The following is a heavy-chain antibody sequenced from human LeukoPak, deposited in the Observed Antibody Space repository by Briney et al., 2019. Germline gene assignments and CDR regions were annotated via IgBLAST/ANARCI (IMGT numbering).Heavy chain of an antibody. V-gene: IGHV4-39*01. CDR1: GGSISSSSYY. CDR2: IYYSGST. D-gene: IGHD3-3*01. J-gene: IGHJ4*02. Sequence: PSETLSLTCTVSGGSISSSSYYWGWIRQPPGKGLEWIGSIYYSGSTYYNPSLKSRVTISVDTSKNQFSLKLSSVTAADTAVYYCASRLWSGYFDYWGQGTLVTVSS. CDR3: ASRLWSGYFDY.